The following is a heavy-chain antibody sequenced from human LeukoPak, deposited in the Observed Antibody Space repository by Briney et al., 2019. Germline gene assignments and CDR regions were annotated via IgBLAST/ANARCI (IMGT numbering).Heavy chain of an antibody. Sequence: PGGSLRLSCAASGFTFSSYAMHWVRQAPGKGLEWVAVISYDGSNKYYADSVKGRFTISRDNSKNTLYLQMNSLRAEDTAVYYCARDRAPIAVARYPSDYWGQGTLVTVSS. J-gene: IGHJ4*02. CDR2: ISYDGSNK. CDR1: GFTFSSYA. V-gene: IGHV3-30-3*01. CDR3: ARDRAPIAVARYPSDY. D-gene: IGHD6-19*01.